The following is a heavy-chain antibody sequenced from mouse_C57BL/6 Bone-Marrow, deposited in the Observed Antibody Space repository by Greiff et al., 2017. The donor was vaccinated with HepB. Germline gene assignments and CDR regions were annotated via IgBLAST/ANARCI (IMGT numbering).Heavy chain of an antibody. CDR1: GFTFSSYA. V-gene: IGHV5-4*01. D-gene: IGHD2-3*01. CDR3: ARVGGWLLRFAY. CDR2: ISDGGSYT. J-gene: IGHJ3*01. Sequence: EVQLVESGGGLVKPGGSLKLSCAASGFTFSSYAMSWVRQTPEKRLEWVATISDGGSYTYYPDNVKGRFTISRDNAKNNLYLQMSHLKSEDTAMYYCARVGGWLLRFAYWGHGTLVTVSA.